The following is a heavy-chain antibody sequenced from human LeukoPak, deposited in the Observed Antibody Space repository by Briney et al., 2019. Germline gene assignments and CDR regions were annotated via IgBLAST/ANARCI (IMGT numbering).Heavy chain of an antibody. V-gene: IGHV4-4*07. CDR2: IYGGGSA. Sequence: PSEILSLTCFVSGGSISTYHWAWIRQPAGKGLEWIGRIYGGGSANYNPSLKSRVTMSVDKSKKQVSLKLSSVTAADTAVYYCARLEGYYYQYIHIWGKGTTVTVSS. CDR3: ARLEGYYYQYIHI. J-gene: IGHJ6*03. CDR1: GGSISTYH.